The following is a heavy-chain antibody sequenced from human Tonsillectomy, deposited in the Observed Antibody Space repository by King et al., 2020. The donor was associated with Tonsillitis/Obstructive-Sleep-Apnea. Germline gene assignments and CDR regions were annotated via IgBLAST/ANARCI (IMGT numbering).Heavy chain of an antibody. J-gene: IGHJ4*02. V-gene: IGHV3-15*05. CDR1: GFTFSNAW. CDR2: IHTNGDGGTI. CDR3: TLRSSI. Sequence: VQLVESGGGLVKPGESLRLSCVVSGFTFSNAWMSWGRQAPGKGLEWVGRIHTNGDGGTIAYGAPVKGRFTISRDDSENTVYLQMNSLRTEDTAVYYCTLRSSIRGQGTLVTVSS. D-gene: IGHD5/OR15-5a*01.